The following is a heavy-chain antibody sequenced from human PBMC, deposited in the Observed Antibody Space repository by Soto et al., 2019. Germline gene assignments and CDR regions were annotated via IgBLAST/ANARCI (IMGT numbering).Heavy chain of an antibody. CDR2: ISYSGST. Sequence: QVQLQESGPGLVKPSQTLSLTCTVSGGSISSGGYYWSWIRQHPGKGLEWIGYISYSGSTYYNPSLESRVTLSVDTSENQCSLKLSSVTAADTAVYYCAREIRYCSSTSCYGASYGMDVWGQGTTVTVSS. J-gene: IGHJ6*02. CDR1: GGSISSGGYY. CDR3: AREIRYCSSTSCYGASYGMDV. V-gene: IGHV4-31*03. D-gene: IGHD2-2*01.